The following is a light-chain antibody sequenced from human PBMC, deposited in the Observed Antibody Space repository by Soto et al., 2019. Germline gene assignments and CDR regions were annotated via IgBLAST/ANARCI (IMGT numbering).Light chain of an antibody. CDR1: QSVLYSSNNKNY. CDR3: QQYYTTPWP. Sequence: DILMTKSPDSLAVSLGERATINCKSSQSVLYSSNNKNYLAWYQQKPGQPPKALIYWASTRESGVPDRFSGSGSGTDFTLTISSLQAEDVAVYYCQQYYTTPWPFGQGTKVAIK. V-gene: IGKV4-1*01. CDR2: WAS. J-gene: IGKJ1*01.